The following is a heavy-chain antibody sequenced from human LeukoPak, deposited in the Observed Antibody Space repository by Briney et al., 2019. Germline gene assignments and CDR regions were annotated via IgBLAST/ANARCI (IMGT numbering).Heavy chain of an antibody. CDR3: ARVELAGYNADY. D-gene: IGHD5-24*01. V-gene: IGHV1-8*01. CDR2: MNPNSGNT. CDR1: GYTFTSYD. Sequence: ASVKVSCKASGYTFTSYDINWVGQATGQGLEWMGWMNPNSGNTGYAQKFQGRVTMTRNTSISTAYMELSSLRSEDTAVYYCARVELAGYNADYWGQGTLVTVSS. J-gene: IGHJ4*02.